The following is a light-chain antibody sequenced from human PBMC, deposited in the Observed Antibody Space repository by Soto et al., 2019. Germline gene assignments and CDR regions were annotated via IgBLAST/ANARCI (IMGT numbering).Light chain of an antibody. CDR2: EGT. CDR1: SSDVGGYNL. V-gene: IGLV2-23*01. J-gene: IGLJ1*01. CDR3: SSYTSSSIYV. Sequence: QSVLTQPASVSGSPGQSITVSCAGTSSDVGGYNLVSWYQQHPGKAPKLIINEGTERPSGISPRFSGSKSGNTASLTISGLQAEDEADYYCSSYTSSSIYVFGSGTKATV.